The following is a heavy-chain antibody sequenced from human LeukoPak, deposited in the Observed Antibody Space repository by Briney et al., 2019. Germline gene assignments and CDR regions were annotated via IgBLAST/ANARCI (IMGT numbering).Heavy chain of an antibody. CDR3: ASMASYCSGGSCTDY. D-gene: IGHD2-15*01. CDR2: ISYSGST. V-gene: IGHV4-59*01. CDR1: GGSISSSY. Sequence: WETLSLTCTVSGGSISSSYWSWIRQPPGKGLEWIGYISYSGSTNYSPSLKSRVTISVDTSKNQFSLKLSSVTAADTAVYYCASMASYCSGGSCTDYWGQGTLVTVSS. J-gene: IGHJ4*02.